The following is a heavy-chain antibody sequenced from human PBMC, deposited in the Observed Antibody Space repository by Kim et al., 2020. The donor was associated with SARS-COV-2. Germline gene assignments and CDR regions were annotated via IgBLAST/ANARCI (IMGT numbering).Heavy chain of an antibody. Sequence: GGSLRLSCAASGFGFSSYSIHWVRQAPGKGLEWVSYTTSSSSSLYYADSVKGRFTISRDNAKNSLYLQMNSLRDEDTAVYFCARDQGDGYGYWGQGTLVTVPS. V-gene: IGHV3-48*02. J-gene: IGHJ4*02. CDR3: ARDQGDGYGY. D-gene: IGHD5-12*01. CDR2: TTSSSSSL. CDR1: GFGFSSYS.